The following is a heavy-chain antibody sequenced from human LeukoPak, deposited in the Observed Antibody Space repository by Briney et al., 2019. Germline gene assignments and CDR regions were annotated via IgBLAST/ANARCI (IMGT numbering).Heavy chain of an antibody. CDR1: GGSISSYY. J-gene: IGHJ6*02. V-gene: IGHV4-59*01. CDR3: AREPGYYDSSGYLAPYYYYGMDV. CDR2: IYYSGST. D-gene: IGHD3-22*01. Sequence: SETLSLTCTVSGGSISSYYWSWIRQPPGKGLEWIGYIYYSGSTNYNPSLKSRVTISVDTSKNQFSLKLSSVTAADTAVYYCAREPGYYDSSGYLAPYYYYGMDVWGQGTTVTVSS.